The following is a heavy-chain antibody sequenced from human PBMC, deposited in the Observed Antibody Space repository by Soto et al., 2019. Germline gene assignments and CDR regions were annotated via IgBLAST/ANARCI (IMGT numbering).Heavy chain of an antibody. CDR3: AYLPCSGAGCYWSSFSGMDV. V-gene: IGHV2-5*02. CDR2: IYWDEDK. Sequence: QITLKESGPTLVKPTQTLTLTCTFSGFSLSTSGVGVAGIRQPPGKALEWLALIYWDEDKRYRPSLESRLTITKDNSKNQVVLTTTNMDSVDTAPYYCAYLPCSGAGCYWSSFSGMDVWGQGTTVTVSS. CDR1: GFSLSTSGVG. J-gene: IGHJ6*02. D-gene: IGHD2-15*01.